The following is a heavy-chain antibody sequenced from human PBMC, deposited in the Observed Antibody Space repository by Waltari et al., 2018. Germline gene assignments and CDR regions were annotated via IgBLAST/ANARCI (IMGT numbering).Heavy chain of an antibody. CDR1: GYTFTDYY. CDR3: ATDKNRVQIYYFDY. J-gene: IGHJ4*02. CDR2: VEPEDGET. D-gene: IGHD3-3*01. Sequence: EVQLVQSGAEVKKPGATVKISCKVSGYTFTDYYMHWVQQAPGKGLEWMGLVEPEDGETISAENVQGRVTITADTSTDTAYMGLSSLRSEDTAVYYCATDKNRVQIYYFDYWGQGTLVTVSS. V-gene: IGHV1-69-2*01.